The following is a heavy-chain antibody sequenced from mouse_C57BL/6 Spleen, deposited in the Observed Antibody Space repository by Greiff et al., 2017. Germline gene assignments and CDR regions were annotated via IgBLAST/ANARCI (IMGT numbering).Heavy chain of an antibody. CDR3: ARSSGSWFAY. CDR2: INPGSGST. D-gene: IGHD6-1*01. CDR1: GYAFTNYL. J-gene: IGHJ3*01. V-gene: IGHV1-54*01. Sequence: VQLQQSRAELVRPGTSVKVSCKASGYAFTNYLIEWVKQRPGQGLEWIGVINPGSGSTNYNEKFKSKATLTVDKSSSTAYMQLSSLTSEDSAVYYCARSSGSWFAYWGQGTLVTVSA.